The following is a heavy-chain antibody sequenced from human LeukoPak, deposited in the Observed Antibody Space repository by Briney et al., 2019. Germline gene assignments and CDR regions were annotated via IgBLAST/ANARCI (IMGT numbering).Heavy chain of an antibody. CDR3: AKVRDYGDYYFDY. D-gene: IGHD4-17*01. V-gene: IGHV3-23*01. CDR2: ISGSGGST. J-gene: IGHJ4*02. CDR1: GFTFSSYA. Sequence: LPGGSLRLSCAASGFTFSSYAMSWVRQAPGKGLEWVSAISGSGGSTYYADSVKGRFTISRDNSKNTLYLQMNSLRAEDTAVYYCAKVRDYGDYYFDYWGQGTLVTVSS.